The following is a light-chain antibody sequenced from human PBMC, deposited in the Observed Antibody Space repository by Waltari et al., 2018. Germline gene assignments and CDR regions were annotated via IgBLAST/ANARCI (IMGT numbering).Light chain of an antibody. Sequence: DIVLTQSPATLSLSPGERATLSCRASQSVRSYLVWYQQKPGQAPRLLIYDASNRATGSPARFSGSGSGTDFTLTISSLEPEDFAVYYCQQRSDWPTFGGGTKVEIK. CDR1: QSVRSY. CDR3: QQRSDWPT. V-gene: IGKV3-11*01. J-gene: IGKJ4*01. CDR2: DAS.